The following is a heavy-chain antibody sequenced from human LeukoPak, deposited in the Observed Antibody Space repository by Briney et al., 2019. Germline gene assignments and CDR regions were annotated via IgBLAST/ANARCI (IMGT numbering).Heavy chain of an antibody. CDR2: INHSGST. Sequence: SETLSLTCAVYGGSFSGYYWSWIRQPPGKGLEWIGEINHSGSTNYNPSLKSRVTISVDTSKNQFSLKLSSVTAADTAVYYCASGYYDSSGEVEGAFDIWGQGTMVTVSS. CDR3: ASGYYDSSGEVEGAFDI. CDR1: GGSFSGYY. J-gene: IGHJ3*02. D-gene: IGHD3-22*01. V-gene: IGHV4-34*01.